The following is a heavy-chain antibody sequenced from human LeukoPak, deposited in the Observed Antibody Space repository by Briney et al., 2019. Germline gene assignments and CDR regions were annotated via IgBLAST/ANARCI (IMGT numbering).Heavy chain of an antibody. CDR2: IYYSGST. D-gene: IGHD2-15*01. CDR3: ARATRGGVVADTFDY. V-gene: IGHV4-59*01. J-gene: IGHJ4*02. Sequence: PSETLSLTCTVSGGSISSYYWSWIRQPPGKGLEWIGYIYYSGSTNYNPSLKSRVTISVDTSKNQFSLKLSSVTAADTAVYYCARATRGGVVADTFDYWGQGTLVTVSS. CDR1: GGSISSYY.